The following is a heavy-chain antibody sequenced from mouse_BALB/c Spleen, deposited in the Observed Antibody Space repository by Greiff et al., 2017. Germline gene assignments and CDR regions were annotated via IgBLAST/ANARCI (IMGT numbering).Heavy chain of an antibody. V-gene: IGHV1-14*01. D-gene: IGHD2-4*01. CDR1: GYTFTSYV. CDR2: INPYNDGT. J-gene: IGHJ2*01. CDR3: ARLGLRQYFDY. Sequence: EVKLQESGPELVKPGASVKMSCKASGYTFTSYVMHWVKQKPGQGLEWIGYINPYNDGTKYNEKFKGKATLTSDKSSSTAYMELSSLTSEDSAVYYCARLGLRQYFDYWGQGTTLTVSS.